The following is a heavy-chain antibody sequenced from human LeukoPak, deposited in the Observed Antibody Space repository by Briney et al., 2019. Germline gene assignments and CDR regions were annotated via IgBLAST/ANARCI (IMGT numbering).Heavy chain of an antibody. J-gene: IGHJ4*02. Sequence: GGSLRLSCAASGFTVSSNYMSWVRQAPGKGLEWVSAISGSGGSTYYADSVKGRFTISRDNSKNTLYLQMNSLRAEDTAVYYCAKVNFGFWSGYYIYFDYWGQGTLVTVSS. CDR3: AKVNFGFWSGYYIYFDY. CDR2: ISGSGGST. D-gene: IGHD3-3*01. CDR1: GFTVSSNY. V-gene: IGHV3-23*01.